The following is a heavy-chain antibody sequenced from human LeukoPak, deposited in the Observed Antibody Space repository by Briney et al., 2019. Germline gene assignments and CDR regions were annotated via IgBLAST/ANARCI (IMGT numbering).Heavy chain of an antibody. CDR1: GFTFSTYT. V-gene: IGHV3-21*01. J-gene: IGHJ5*02. CDR2: IGTTSSSI. CDR3: VRIPNTAPFPNWFYP. Sequence: PGGSLRLSCAASGFTFSTYTMNWIRQAPGKGLEWVSSIGTTSSSIYYADSVRGRFTVSRDNARNSLVLQMNSLRAEDTAVYYCVRIPNTAPFPNWFYPWGQGTLVTVSS. D-gene: IGHD2-2*02.